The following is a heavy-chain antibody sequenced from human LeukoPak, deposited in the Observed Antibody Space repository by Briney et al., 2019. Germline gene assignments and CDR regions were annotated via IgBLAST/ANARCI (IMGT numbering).Heavy chain of an antibody. Sequence: SETLSLTCTVSGGSISSYYWSWIRQPPGKGLEWIGYIYYSGSTNYNPSLKSRVTISVDTSKNQFSLKLSSVTAADTAVYYCARAVQALTYYYDSSGYYFDYWGQGTLVTVSS. CDR2: IYYSGST. CDR1: GGSISSYY. V-gene: IGHV4-59*08. D-gene: IGHD3-22*01. J-gene: IGHJ4*02. CDR3: ARAVQALTYYYDSSGYYFDY.